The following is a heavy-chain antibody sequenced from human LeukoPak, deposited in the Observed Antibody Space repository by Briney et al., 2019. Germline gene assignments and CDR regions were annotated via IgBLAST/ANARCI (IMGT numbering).Heavy chain of an antibody. Sequence: SETLSLTCSVSGASLTIYYWNWLRPPAGKGLEWIGRYASGTTAHNPSLKSQFTRAIDTSKNQISLKLTSVTAADTAVYYCATGDHSFDNWGQGILVTVTP. CDR1: GASLTIYY. CDR2: YASGTT. D-gene: IGHD7-27*01. J-gene: IGHJ4*02. CDR3: ATGDHSFDN. V-gene: IGHV4-4*07.